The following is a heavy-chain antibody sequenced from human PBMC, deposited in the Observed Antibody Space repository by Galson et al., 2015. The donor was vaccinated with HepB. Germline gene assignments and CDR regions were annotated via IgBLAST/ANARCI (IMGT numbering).Heavy chain of an antibody. CDR2: ISYDGSNK. CDR1: GFTFSSYA. Sequence: SLRLSCAASGFTFSSYAMHWVRQAPGKGLEWVAVISYDGSNKYYADSVKGRFTISRDNSKNTLYLQMNSLRAEDTAVYYCASEGYQLLSSDGMDVWGQGTTVTVSS. CDR3: ASEGYQLLSSDGMDV. J-gene: IGHJ6*02. V-gene: IGHV3-30*04. D-gene: IGHD2-2*01.